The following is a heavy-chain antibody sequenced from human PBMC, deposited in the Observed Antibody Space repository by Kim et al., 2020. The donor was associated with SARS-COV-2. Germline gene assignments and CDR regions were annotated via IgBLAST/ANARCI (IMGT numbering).Heavy chain of an antibody. CDR1: GFTFTNYW. D-gene: IGHD3-10*01. Sequence: GGSLRLSCVASGFTFTNYWMHWVRQVPGEGLVWVSRINSDGSSTSYADSVKGRFTISRDNAKNTVYLQLNSLRAEDTAVYYCAGAFGAGTFSSYYGMDVWGQGTTVTVSS. V-gene: IGHV3-74*01. CDR2: INSDGSST. CDR3: AGAFGAGTFSSYYGMDV. J-gene: IGHJ6*02.